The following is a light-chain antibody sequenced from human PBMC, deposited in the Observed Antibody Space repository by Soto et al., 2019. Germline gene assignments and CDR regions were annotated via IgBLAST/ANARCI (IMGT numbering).Light chain of an antibody. CDR2: EVV. Sequence: QSGLTQPPSASGSPGQSVTISCTGTTSDIGVYDFVSWYQHHPGKAPRLIIYEVVQRPSGVPERFSGSTSGNTASLTVSGLQAAEEADYFCKSYAGSNTYVFGSGTKVTVL. CDR3: KSYAGSNTYV. V-gene: IGLV2-8*01. J-gene: IGLJ1*01. CDR1: TSDIGVYDF.